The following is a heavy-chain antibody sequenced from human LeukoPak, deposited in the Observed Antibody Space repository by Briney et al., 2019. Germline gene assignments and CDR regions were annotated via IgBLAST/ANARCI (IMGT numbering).Heavy chain of an antibody. CDR3: ARGVYRTFGIFDY. Sequence: GEALKFSCKGSGYSFTSYWIGWVRQMPGKGLEWMGIIYPGDSDTRYSPSFQGQVTISADKSISTAYLQWSSLKASDTAMYYCARGVYRTFGIFDYWGQGTLVTVSS. CDR1: GYSFTSYW. V-gene: IGHV5-51*01. D-gene: IGHD3-10*01. CDR2: IYPGDSDT. J-gene: IGHJ4*02.